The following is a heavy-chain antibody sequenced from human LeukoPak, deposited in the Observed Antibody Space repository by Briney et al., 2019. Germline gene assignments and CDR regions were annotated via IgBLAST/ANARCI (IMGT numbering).Heavy chain of an antibody. V-gene: IGHV3-11*01. CDR1: GFTFSDYY. D-gene: IGHD1-26*01. CDR2: ISSSGSTI. J-gene: IGHJ5*02. Sequence: GGSLRLSCAASGFTFSDYYMGWIRQAPGKGLEWVSYISSSGSTIYYADSVNGRFTISMDNAKNSLYLQMNSLRAEDTAVYYCARAPKFRLVGVPKGPFDPWGQGTLVTVSS. CDR3: ARAPKFRLVGVPKGPFDP.